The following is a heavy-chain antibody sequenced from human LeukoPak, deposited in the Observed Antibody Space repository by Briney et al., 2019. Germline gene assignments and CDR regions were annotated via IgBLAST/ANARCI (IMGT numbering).Heavy chain of an antibody. CDR1: GFTFSSYG. CDR3: AKERGRAVADTGGFDY. J-gene: IGHJ4*02. Sequence: GGSLRLSCAASGFTFSSYGMHWVRQAPGKGLGWVAVISYDGSNKYYADSVEGRFTNSRDNSKNTLYLQMNSLRAEDTAVYYCAKERGRAVADTGGFDYWGQGTLVTVSS. CDR2: ISYDGSNK. V-gene: IGHV3-30*18. D-gene: IGHD6-19*01.